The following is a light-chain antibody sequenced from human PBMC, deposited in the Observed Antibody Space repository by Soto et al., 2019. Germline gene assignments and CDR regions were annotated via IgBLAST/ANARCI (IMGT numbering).Light chain of an antibody. CDR1: QSLLYSSNSKNY. CDR3: QLYLSIPRT. J-gene: IGKJ1*01. Sequence: DIVMTQSPDSLAVSLGERATINCKSSQSLLYSSNSKNYLAWYQRKSGQPPKLLIYWASTRESGVPDRFSGSGSGTDFTLTISSLQADDVAVYYCQLYLSIPRTFGQGTKVEIK. V-gene: IGKV4-1*01. CDR2: WAS.